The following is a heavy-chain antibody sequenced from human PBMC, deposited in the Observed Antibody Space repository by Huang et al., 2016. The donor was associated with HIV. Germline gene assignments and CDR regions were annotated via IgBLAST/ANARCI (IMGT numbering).Heavy chain of an antibody. CDR2: INHSGNT. Sequence: QVHLQQWGTGLLKPSETLSLTCAVYGGSFSGYYWTWIRQPPGKGLGWSGEINHSGNTNYNPSLRSRVTISVDTSKNQFSLNMTSVTAADTALYYCARKVHFLGSGVIFTWGQGTLVTVSP. J-gene: IGHJ4*02. V-gene: IGHV4-34*02. CDR3: ARKVHFLGSGVIFT. D-gene: IGHD3-10*01. CDR1: GGSFSGYY.